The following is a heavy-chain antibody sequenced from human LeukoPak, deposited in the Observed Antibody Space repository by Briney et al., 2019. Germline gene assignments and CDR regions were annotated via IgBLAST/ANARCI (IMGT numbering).Heavy chain of an antibody. D-gene: IGHD3-16*02. V-gene: IGHV3-21*01. CDR2: LSSTSDYI. CDR3: VSGNDPDSTWENYRLDAFDI. J-gene: IGHJ3*02. Sequence: GESLRLSCAASGYTFSHYSVNWVRQAPGKGLEWVSSLSSTSDYIYYADSVKGRFTISRDNTKSSLYLQMNSLRAEDTAVYYCVSGNDPDSTWENYRLDAFDIWGQGTTVIVSS. CDR1: GYTFSHYS.